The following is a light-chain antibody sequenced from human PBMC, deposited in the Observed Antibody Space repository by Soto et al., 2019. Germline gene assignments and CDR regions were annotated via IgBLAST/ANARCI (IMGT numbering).Light chain of an antibody. CDR3: QSYDRSLGGYV. Sequence: QSVLTQPPSVSGAPGQRVTISCTGSSSNIGAGYDVHWYQQLPGTAPKLLIYGNSNRPSGVPDRFSGSKSGTSASLAITGLQAEDEADYSCQSYDRSLGGYVFGTGTKVTVL. CDR2: GNS. CDR1: SSNIGAGYD. V-gene: IGLV1-40*01. J-gene: IGLJ1*01.